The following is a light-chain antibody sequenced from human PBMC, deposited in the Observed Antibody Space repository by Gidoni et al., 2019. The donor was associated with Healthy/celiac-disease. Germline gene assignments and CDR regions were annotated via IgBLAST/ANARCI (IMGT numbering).Light chain of an antibody. Sequence: PATLFASVGDRVTITCWASQSISSYVYWYQQKPGNAPKLLIYDASNWESGVPARFSGSGSGTDFTLTISSLQPEDFAIYYCQQSYSTPLTFGGGTKVEIK. CDR1: QSISSY. J-gene: IGKJ4*01. CDR3: QQSYSTPLT. V-gene: IGKV1-39*01. CDR2: DAS.